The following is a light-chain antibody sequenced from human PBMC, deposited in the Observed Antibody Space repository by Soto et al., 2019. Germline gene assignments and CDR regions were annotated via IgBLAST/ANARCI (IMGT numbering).Light chain of an antibody. CDR3: LLYYDTTPEV. CDR1: TGAVTSGHY. Sequence: QAVVTQEPSLTVSPGGTVTLTCASSTGAVTSGHYPNWFQQKPGQAPRALIYSTSYRHSWTPARFSGSLLGGKAALTVSGVQPEDEAEYHCLLYYDTTPEVFGGGTKLTVL. CDR2: STS. V-gene: IGLV7-43*01. J-gene: IGLJ2*01.